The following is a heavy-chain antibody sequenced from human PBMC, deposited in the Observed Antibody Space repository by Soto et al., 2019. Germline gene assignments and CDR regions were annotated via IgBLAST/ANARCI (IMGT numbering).Heavy chain of an antibody. CDR2: IYSDATT. V-gene: IGHV3-66*01. CDR1: GFTVSSNY. D-gene: IGHD2-21*02. Sequence: EVPVVESGGGLVQPGGSLRLSCAASGFTVSSNYMNWVRQAPGKGLEWVSIIYSDATTYYAESVKGRFTISRDMSKNTLYLQMNSLRAEDTALYYCLVTGPLYYMDVWGKGTTVTVSS. J-gene: IGHJ6*03. CDR3: LVTGPLYYMDV.